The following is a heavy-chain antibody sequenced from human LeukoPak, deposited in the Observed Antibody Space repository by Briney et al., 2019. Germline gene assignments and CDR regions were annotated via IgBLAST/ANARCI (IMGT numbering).Heavy chain of an antibody. CDR1: GFTFSSYS. CDR2: ISSSISII. Sequence: GRSLRLSCAASGFTFSSYSMNWVRQAPGKGLEWVSYISSSISIIYYADSVKGRFTISRDNAKNSLYLQMNSLRAEDTAVYYCASVDGYNFDAFDIWGQGTMVTVSS. CDR3: ASVDGYNFDAFDI. V-gene: IGHV3-48*01. J-gene: IGHJ3*02. D-gene: IGHD5-24*01.